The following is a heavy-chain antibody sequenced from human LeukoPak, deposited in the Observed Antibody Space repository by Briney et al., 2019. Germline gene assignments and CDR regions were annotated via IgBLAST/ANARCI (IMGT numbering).Heavy chain of an antibody. CDR2: TTTSSYI. V-gene: IGHV3-21*01. CDR1: GFTFSSYS. CDR3: ARRAGNSSAYDY. Sequence: KPGGSLRLSCAASGFTFSSYSMNWVRQAPGKGLEWVSSTTTSSYIYYADSVKGRFTISRDNAKNSLYLQMNSLRAEDTAVYYCARRAGNSSAYDYWGQGTLVTVSS. D-gene: IGHD3-22*01. J-gene: IGHJ4*02.